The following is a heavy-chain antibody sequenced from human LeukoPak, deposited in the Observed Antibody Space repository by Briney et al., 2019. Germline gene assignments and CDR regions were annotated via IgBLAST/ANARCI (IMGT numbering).Heavy chain of an antibody. D-gene: IGHD5-12*01. CDR1: GFTFSSYA. J-gene: IGHJ4*02. CDR2: ISGSGGST. CDR3: AKDRYGGYEFDY. Sequence: PGGSLRLSCAASGFTFSSYAMSWFRQAPGKGLEWVSAISGSGGSTYYADSVKGRFTISRDNSKNTLYLQMNSLRAEDTAVYYCAKDRYGGYEFDYWGQGTLVTVSS. V-gene: IGHV3-23*01.